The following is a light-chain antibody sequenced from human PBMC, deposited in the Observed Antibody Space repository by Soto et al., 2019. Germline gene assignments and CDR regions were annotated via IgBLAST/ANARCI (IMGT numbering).Light chain of an antibody. CDR1: SSDVGGYKY. V-gene: IGLV2-14*01. CDR2: EVS. Sequence: QSVLTQPASVSGSPGQSITISCTGTSSDVGGYKYVSWYQQHPGKAPKVMIYEVSNRPSGVSNRFSGSKSGNTASLTISGVQAEDEADYYCSSYTSSSTVVFGGGTKLTVL. J-gene: IGLJ2*01. CDR3: SSYTSSSTVV.